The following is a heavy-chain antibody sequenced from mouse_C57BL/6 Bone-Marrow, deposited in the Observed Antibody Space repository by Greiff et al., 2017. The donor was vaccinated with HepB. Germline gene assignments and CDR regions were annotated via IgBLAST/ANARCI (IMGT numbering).Heavy chain of an antibody. CDR1: GFTFSDYY. CDR3: ARRDYYGSSWFAY. Sequence: EVKLMESGGGLVQPGGSLKLSCAASGFTFSDYYMYWVRQTPEKRLEWVAYISNGGGSTYYPDTVKGRFTISRDNAKNTLYLQMSRLKSEDTAMYDCARRDYYGSSWFAYWGQGTLVTVSA. D-gene: IGHD1-1*01. V-gene: IGHV5-12*01. J-gene: IGHJ3*01. CDR2: ISNGGGST.